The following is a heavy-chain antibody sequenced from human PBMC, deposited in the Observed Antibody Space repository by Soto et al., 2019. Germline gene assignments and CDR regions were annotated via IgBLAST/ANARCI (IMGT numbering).Heavy chain of an antibody. Sequence: GASVKVSCKASGYTFTSYGISWVRQAPGQGLEWMGWISAYNGNTNYAQRLQGRVTMTTDTSTSTAYMELRSLRSDDTAVYYCARGPRQLWLFLPFDYWGQGTLVTVSS. V-gene: IGHV1-18*04. CDR1: GYTFTSYG. D-gene: IGHD5-18*01. J-gene: IGHJ4*02. CDR2: ISAYNGNT. CDR3: ARGPRQLWLFLPFDY.